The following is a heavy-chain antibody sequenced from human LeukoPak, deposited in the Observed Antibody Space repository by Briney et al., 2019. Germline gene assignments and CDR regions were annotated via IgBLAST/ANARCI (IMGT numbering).Heavy chain of an antibody. CDR1: RFTFSIYW. CDR2: INQDGSET. V-gene: IGHV3-7*04. D-gene: IGHD1-1*01. CDR3: ARAGGTGTVDY. J-gene: IGHJ4*02. Sequence: PGGSLRLSCAPSRFTFSIYWMSWVRQAPGKGLEWVANINQDGSETYYVDSVKDRFTISRDNAKNALYLQMNSLRAEDTAVYYCARAGGTGTVDYWGQGSVTTVSS.